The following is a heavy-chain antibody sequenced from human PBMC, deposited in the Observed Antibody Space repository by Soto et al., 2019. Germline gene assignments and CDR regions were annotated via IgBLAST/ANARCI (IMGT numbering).Heavy chain of an antibody. D-gene: IGHD2-15*01. V-gene: IGHV1-2*02. CDR3: ARXLGYCSGGSCYSVYFQH. Sequence: GASVKVSCKASGYTFTGYYMHWVRQAPGQGLEWMGWINPNSGGTNYAQKFQGRVTMTRDTSISTAYMELSRLRSDDTAVYYCARXLGYCSGGSCYSVYFQHWGQGTLVTVSS. CDR2: INPNSGGT. CDR1: GYTFTGYY. J-gene: IGHJ1*01.